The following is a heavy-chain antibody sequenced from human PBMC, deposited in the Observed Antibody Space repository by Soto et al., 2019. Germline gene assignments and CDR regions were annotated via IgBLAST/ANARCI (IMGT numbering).Heavy chain of an antibody. Sequence: GGSLRLSCAAPGFTGSNAWMNWVRQAPGKGLEWVGRIKSKTDGGTTDYAAPVKGRFTISRDDSKNTLYLQMNSLKTEDTAVYFCTTLWTFDSSGYQYPPDGWYFGMDVWGQGTTVTVSS. CDR2: IKSKTDGGTT. D-gene: IGHD3-22*01. CDR3: TTLWTFDSSGYQYPPDGWYFGMDV. CDR1: GFTGSNAW. J-gene: IGHJ6*02. V-gene: IGHV3-15*07.